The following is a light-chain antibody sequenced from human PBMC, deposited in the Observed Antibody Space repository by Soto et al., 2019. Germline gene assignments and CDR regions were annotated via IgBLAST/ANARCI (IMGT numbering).Light chain of an antibody. CDR2: EVS. CDR3: SSYTSSTTWV. Sequence: ALTQPASVSGSPGQSITISCTGTSSDVGDYNYVSWYQHHPGKAPKLMIYEVSNRPSGVSNRFSGSKSGNTASLTISGLQAEDEADYYCSSYTSSTTWVFGGGTQLTVL. V-gene: IGLV2-14*01. CDR1: SSDVGDYNY. J-gene: IGLJ3*02.